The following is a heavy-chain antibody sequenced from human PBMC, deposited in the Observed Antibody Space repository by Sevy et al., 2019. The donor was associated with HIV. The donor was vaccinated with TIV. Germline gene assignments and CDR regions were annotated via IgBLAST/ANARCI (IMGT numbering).Heavy chain of an antibody. D-gene: IGHD2-8*01. Sequence: GGSLRLSCTASGFTFSVYTMTWVRQAPGKGLEWVSTICFGGGTIHYADSVMGRFTISRDNSKNTLYLQMNSLRVDDTAVYYCGSEGCTQPHDYWGQGTLVTVSS. CDR3: GSEGCTQPHDY. CDR1: GFTFSVYT. CDR2: ICFGGGTI. J-gene: IGHJ4*02. V-gene: IGHV3-23*01.